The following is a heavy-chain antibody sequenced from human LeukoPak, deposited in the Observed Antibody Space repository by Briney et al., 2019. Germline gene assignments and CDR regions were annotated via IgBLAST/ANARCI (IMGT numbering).Heavy chain of an antibody. J-gene: IGHJ4*02. D-gene: IGHD2-2*01. V-gene: IGHV3-30*02. CDR2: IRYDGSNK. Sequence: GGSLRLSCAASGFTFSSYGMHWVRQAPGKGLEWVAFIRYDGSNKYYADSVKGRFTISRDNSKNTLYLQMNSLRAEDTAVYYCAKDYGHCSSTSCDGRGIDYWGQGALVTVSS. CDR3: AKDYGHCSSTSCDGRGIDY. CDR1: GFTFSSYG.